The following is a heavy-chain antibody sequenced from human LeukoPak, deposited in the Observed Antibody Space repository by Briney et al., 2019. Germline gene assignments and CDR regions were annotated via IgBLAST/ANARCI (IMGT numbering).Heavy chain of an antibody. CDR3: ARGGRGLLWFGELFHSGPPYYFDY. J-gene: IGHJ4*02. Sequence: GGSLRLSCAASGFTFSSYEMNWVRQAPGKGLEWVSYISSSGSTIYYADSVKGRFTISRDNAKNSLCLQMNSLRAEDTAVYYCARGGRGLLWFGELFHSGPPYYFDYWGQGTLVTVSS. CDR2: ISSSGSTI. CDR1: GFTFSSYE. V-gene: IGHV3-48*03. D-gene: IGHD3-10*01.